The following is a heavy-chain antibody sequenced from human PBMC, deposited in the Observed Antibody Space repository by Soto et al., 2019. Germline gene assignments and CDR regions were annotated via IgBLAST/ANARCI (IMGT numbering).Heavy chain of an antibody. CDR1: GDSISSSTYC. CDR2: KYYTGTS. J-gene: IGHJ5*01. V-gene: IGHV4-39*01. Sequence: QLLLQESGPGLVKPSETLSLTCSVSGDSISSSTYCWGWIRQPSGKGLEWIGSKYYTGTSHYNPSLNSRVTISVDTSNNRFSLKVTPGTAADTAVYYCARHRDPWYSSSWLNSWGQGPLVIVSS. CDR3: ARHRDPWYSSSWLNS. D-gene: IGHD6-13*01.